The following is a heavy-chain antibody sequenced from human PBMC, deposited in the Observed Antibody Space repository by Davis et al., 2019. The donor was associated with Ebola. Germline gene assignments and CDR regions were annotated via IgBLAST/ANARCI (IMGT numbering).Heavy chain of an antibody. CDR3: ARGLTLRPAAITKPKPTYYYYGMDV. V-gene: IGHV3-30-3*01. D-gene: IGHD2-2*01. Sequence: PGGSLRLSCAASGFTFSSYAMHWVRQAPGKGLEWVAVISYDGSNKYYADSVKGRFTISRDNSKNTLYLQMNSLRDEDTAVYYCARGLTLRPAAITKPKPTYYYYGMDVWGQGTTVTVSS. CDR2: ISYDGSNK. CDR1: GFTFSSYA. J-gene: IGHJ6*02.